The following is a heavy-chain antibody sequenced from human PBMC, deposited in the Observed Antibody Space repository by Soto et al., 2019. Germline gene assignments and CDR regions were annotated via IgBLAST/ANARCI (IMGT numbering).Heavy chain of an antibody. J-gene: IGHJ4*02. D-gene: IGHD3-9*01. V-gene: IGHV1-69*02. CDR2: IIPILGIA. Sequence: QVQLVQSGAEVKKPGSSVKVSYKASGVTFSSYTISWVRQAPGQGLEWMGRIIPILGIANYAQKFQGRVTITADKSTSTAYMELSSLRSEDTAVYYCVGGYDILTGHWGQGTLVTVSS. CDR3: VGGYDILTGH. CDR1: GVTFSSYT.